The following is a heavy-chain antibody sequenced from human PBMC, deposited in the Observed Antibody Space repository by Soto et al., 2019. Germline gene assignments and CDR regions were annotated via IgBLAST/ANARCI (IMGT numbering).Heavy chain of an antibody. CDR2: IYYSGST. J-gene: IGHJ4*02. CDR3: ARHWQWLDDYYFDY. CDR1: GGSISSYY. D-gene: IGHD6-19*01. Sequence: QVQLQASGPGLVKPSETLSLTCTVSGGSISSYYWSWIRQPPGKGLEWIGYIYYSGSTNYNPSLKSLVTISVDTSKIHFSLKLSSVTAADTAVYYWARHWQWLDDYYFDYWGQGTLVTVSS. V-gene: IGHV4-59*08.